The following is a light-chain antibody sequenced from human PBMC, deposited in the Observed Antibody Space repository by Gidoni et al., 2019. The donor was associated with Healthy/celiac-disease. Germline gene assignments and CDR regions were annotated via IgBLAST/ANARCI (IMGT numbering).Light chain of an antibody. Sequence: ELVLTQSPATLSLSPGERATLSCRASQSVSSFLAWYQQKPGQAPRLLIYDASTRATGIPARFSGSGSGTDFTLTVSSLEPEDFAVYYCQQRSNSFGQGTRLEIK. CDR3: QQRSNS. J-gene: IGKJ5*01. CDR2: DAS. CDR1: QSVSSF. V-gene: IGKV3-11*01.